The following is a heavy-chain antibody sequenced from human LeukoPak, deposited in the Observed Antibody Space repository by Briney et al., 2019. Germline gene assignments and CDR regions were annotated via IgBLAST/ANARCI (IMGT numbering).Heavy chain of an antibody. CDR2: ISGSGGST. V-gene: IGHV3-23*01. Sequence: SGGSLRLSCAASGFTFSRYGMHWLRQTPGKGLEWVSAISGSGGSTFYADSVKGRFTISRDNSKNTLYLQMNSLRAEDTAVYYCAKFRGYSYGPIGYWGQGTLVTVSS. D-gene: IGHD5-18*01. J-gene: IGHJ4*02. CDR3: AKFRGYSYGPIGY. CDR1: GFTFSRYG.